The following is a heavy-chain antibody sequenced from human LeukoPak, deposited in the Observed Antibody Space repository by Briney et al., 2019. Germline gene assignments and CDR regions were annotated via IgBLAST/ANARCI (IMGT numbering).Heavy chain of an antibody. J-gene: IGHJ4*02. CDR3: ARSLGCSSSSCYKDY. D-gene: IGHD2-2*02. CDR2: IRQDESEK. CDR1: GFTFTTYW. Sequence: GGSLRLSCAASGFTFTTYWMSWVRQAPGKGLEWVANIRQDESEKYYVDSVKGRFTVSRDNTKKSLYLQMSSLRAEDTAVYYCARSLGCSSSSCYKDYWGQGTLVTVSS. V-gene: IGHV3-7*01.